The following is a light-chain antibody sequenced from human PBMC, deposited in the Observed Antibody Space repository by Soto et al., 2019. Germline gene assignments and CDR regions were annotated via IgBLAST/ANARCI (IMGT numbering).Light chain of an antibody. V-gene: IGKV3-11*01. Sequence: EIVLTQSPGTLYLSPGERATLSCRTSQNINTYLAWYQQKPGQAPRLLIYDASNRATGIPARFSGSGSGTDFTLTISSLEPEDFAVYYRQQRSNWPITFGQGTRLEMK. J-gene: IGKJ5*01. CDR2: DAS. CDR3: QQRSNWPIT. CDR1: QNINTY.